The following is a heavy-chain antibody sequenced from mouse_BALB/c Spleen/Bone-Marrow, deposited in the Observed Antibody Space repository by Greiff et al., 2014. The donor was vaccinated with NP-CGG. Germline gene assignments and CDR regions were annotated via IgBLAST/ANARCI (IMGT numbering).Heavy chain of an antibody. Sequence: EVQLQQSGGGLVKPGGSLKLSCAASGFTFSDFYMYWVRQTPEKRLEWVATISYGGSYTYYPDSVKGRFTISRDDAKNNLYLQMSSLKSEDTAMYYCARDRGVQGYAMDYWGQGTSVTVSS. J-gene: IGHJ4*01. V-gene: IGHV5-4*02. CDR3: ARDRGVQGYAMDY. CDR2: ISYGGSYT. CDR1: GFTFSDFY. D-gene: IGHD2-14*01.